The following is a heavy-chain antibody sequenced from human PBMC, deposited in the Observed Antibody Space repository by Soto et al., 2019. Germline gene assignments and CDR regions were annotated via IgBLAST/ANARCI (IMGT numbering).Heavy chain of an antibody. D-gene: IGHD6-19*01. V-gene: IGHV3-74*01. CDR2: INGDGSVT. J-gene: IGHJ4*02. CDR1: GFTFSGFR. CDR3: VRVNETSGWGAFDY. Sequence: EVQLVESGGGLVQPGGSLRLSCTASGFTFSGFRLHWVRQAPGKGLVWVSRINGDGSVTNYADSVKGRFTISRDNAKNTLYLQMNSLRVEDTAVYYCVRVNETSGWGAFDYWGQGTLATVSS.